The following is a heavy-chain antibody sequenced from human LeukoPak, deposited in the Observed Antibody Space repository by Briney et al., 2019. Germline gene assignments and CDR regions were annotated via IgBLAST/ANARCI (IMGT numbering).Heavy chain of an antibody. Sequence: GESLKISCRGSGYSFTSYWIGWVRQMPGKGLEWMGIIYPGDSDTRYSPSFQGQVTISADKSISTAYLQWSSLKASDTAMYYCARGRYDILTGYLTAFDIWGQGTMVTVSS. J-gene: IGHJ3*02. V-gene: IGHV5-51*01. CDR1: GYSFTSYW. CDR2: IYPGDSDT. CDR3: ARGRYDILTGYLTAFDI. D-gene: IGHD3-9*01.